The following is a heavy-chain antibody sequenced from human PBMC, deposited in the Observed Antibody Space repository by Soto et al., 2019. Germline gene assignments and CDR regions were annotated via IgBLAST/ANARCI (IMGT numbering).Heavy chain of an antibody. V-gene: IGHV3-11*01. CDR2: ISSSGSTI. CDR3: ASGGPRAYYDFWSGVNWFDP. D-gene: IGHD3-3*01. Sequence: QVQLVESGGGLVKPGGSLRLSCAASGFTFSDYYMSWIRQAPGKGLEWVSYISSSGSTIYYADSVKGRFTISRDNAKNSLYLQMNSLRAEETAVYYCASGGPRAYYDFWSGVNWFDPWGQGTLVTVSS. J-gene: IGHJ5*02. CDR1: GFTFSDYY.